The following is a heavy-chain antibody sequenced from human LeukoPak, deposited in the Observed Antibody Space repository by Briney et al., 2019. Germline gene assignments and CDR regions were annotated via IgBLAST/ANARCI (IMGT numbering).Heavy chain of an antibody. CDR1: GGSISSSGYY. CDR3: ARRSYDGSGYYYVDY. J-gene: IGHJ4*02. Sequence: SETLSLTCTVSGGSISSSGYYWGWIRQPPGKGLEWIGSISSGGSTHYTPSLKSRVTISVEKSKNQFSLKLSSVTAADTAVYYCARRSYDGSGYYYVDYWGQGTLVTVSS. V-gene: IGHV4-39*01. CDR2: ISSGGST. D-gene: IGHD3-22*01.